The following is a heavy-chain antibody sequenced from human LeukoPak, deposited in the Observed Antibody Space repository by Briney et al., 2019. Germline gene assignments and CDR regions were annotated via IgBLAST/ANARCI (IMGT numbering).Heavy chain of an antibody. J-gene: IGHJ4*02. V-gene: IGHV3-74*01. CDR2: INSDGNNT. CDR3: ARDQLRDYYDSSGYLVY. CDR1: GFTLRNYW. Sequence: PGGSLRLSCAASGFTLRNYWMHWVRQAPGKGLVWVSHINSDGNNTNYADSVKGRFTISRDNSKNTLYLQMNSLRAEDTAAYYCARDQLRDYYDSSGYLVYWGQGTLVTVSS. D-gene: IGHD3-22*01.